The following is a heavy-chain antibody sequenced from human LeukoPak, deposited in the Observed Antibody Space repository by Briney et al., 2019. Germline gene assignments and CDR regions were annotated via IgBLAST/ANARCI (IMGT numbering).Heavy chain of an antibody. CDR1: GFTFSSYA. CDR3: ARDSPAGGNGYYYYGMDV. V-gene: IGHV3-30-3*01. D-gene: IGHD4-23*01. Sequence: GGSLRLSCAASGFTFSSYAMHWVRQAPGKGLEWVAVIPYDGSNKYYADSVKGRFTISRDNSKNTLYLQMNSLRAEDTAVYYCARDSPAGGNGYYYYGMDVWGQGTTVTVSS. J-gene: IGHJ6*02. CDR2: IPYDGSNK.